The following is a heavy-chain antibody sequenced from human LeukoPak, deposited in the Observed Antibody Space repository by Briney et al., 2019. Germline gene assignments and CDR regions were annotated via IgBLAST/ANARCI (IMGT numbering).Heavy chain of an antibody. CDR3: ARDRYRSGWYGDFDC. J-gene: IGHJ4*02. Sequence: PGGSLRLSCAASGFTFSSYGMYWVRQAPGKGLEWVAFIHFDGSKTYYADSVKGRFTVSRDNPKNTLFLQMDSLRAEDTAVYYCARDRYRSGWYGDFDCWGQGTLVTVSS. D-gene: IGHD6-19*01. CDR2: IHFDGSKT. V-gene: IGHV3-30*02. CDR1: GFTFSSYG.